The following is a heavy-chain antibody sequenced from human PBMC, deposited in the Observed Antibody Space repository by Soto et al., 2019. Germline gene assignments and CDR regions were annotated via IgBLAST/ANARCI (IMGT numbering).Heavy chain of an antibody. D-gene: IGHD1-26*01. V-gene: IGHV3-23*01. J-gene: IGHJ4*02. Sequence: EVQLLESGGGLVQPGGSLRLSCAASGFTFSSYAMRWVRQAPGKGLEWVSAISGSGGSMYYADSVKGRLTISRDNSKNTLYLQMNSLRAEDTAVYYCARRGSGSDYDYWGQGTLVTVSS. CDR3: ARRGSGSDYDY. CDR1: GFTFSSYA. CDR2: ISGSGGSM.